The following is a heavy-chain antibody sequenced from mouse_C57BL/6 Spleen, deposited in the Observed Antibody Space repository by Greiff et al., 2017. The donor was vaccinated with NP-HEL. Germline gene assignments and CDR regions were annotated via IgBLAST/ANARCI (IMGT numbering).Heavy chain of an antibody. Sequence: QVQLKQSGPELVKPGASVKLSCTASGYTFTSYAINWVKQRPGQGLEWIGWIYPRDGSTKYNEKFKGQATLTGDTSSRSVDMELHSLTSEDSAVYGCAARGSSGPWAYWGQGTLVTVSA. CDR1: GYTFTSYA. CDR3: AARGSSGPWAY. J-gene: IGHJ3*01. V-gene: IGHV1-85*01. CDR2: IYPRDGST. D-gene: IGHD3-2*02.